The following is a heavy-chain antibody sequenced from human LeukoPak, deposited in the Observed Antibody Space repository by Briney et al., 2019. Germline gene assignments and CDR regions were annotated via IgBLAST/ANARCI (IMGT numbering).Heavy chain of an antibody. CDR1: GGSFSGYY. Sequence: SETLSLTCAVYGGSFSGYYWSWIRQPPGKGLEWIGEINHSGSTNYNPSLKSRVTISVDTSKNQFSLKLSSVTAADTAVYYCARHEVLATNGGLLYYFDYWGQGTLVTVSS. CDR3: ARHEVLATNGGLLYYFDY. J-gene: IGHJ4*02. CDR2: INHSGST. V-gene: IGHV4-34*01. D-gene: IGHD5-12*01.